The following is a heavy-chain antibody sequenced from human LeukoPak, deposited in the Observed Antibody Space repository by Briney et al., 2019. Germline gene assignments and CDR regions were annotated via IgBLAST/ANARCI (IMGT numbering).Heavy chain of an antibody. CDR1: GGTFSSYA. Sequence: SVKVSCKASGGTFSSYAISWVRQAPGQGLEWMGGIIPIFGTANYAQKFQGRVTITTDESTSTAYMELSSLRSDDTAVYYCARGTTDYYMDVWGKGTTVTVSS. CDR3: ARGTTDYYMDV. CDR2: IIPIFGTA. V-gene: IGHV1-69*05. D-gene: IGHD1-1*01. J-gene: IGHJ6*03.